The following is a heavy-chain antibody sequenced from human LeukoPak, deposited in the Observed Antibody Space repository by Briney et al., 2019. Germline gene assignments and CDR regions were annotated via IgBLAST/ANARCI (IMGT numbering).Heavy chain of an antibody. CDR3: ARDSGGDNWFDP. CDR1: GFTFSSYG. Sequence: GGSLRLSCAASGFTFSSYGMHWVRQAPGKGLEWVAFIRYDGSNKYYADSVKGRFTISRDNAKNSLYLQMNSLRAEDTAVYYCARDSGGDNWFDPWGQGTLVTVSS. CDR2: IRYDGSNK. J-gene: IGHJ5*02. D-gene: IGHD2-15*01. V-gene: IGHV3-30*02.